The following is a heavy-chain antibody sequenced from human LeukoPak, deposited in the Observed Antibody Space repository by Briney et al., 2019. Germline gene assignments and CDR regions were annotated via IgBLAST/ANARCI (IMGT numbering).Heavy chain of an antibody. CDR1: GFTFSGSA. J-gene: IGHJ4*02. V-gene: IGHV3-23*01. Sequence: PGGSLRLSCAASGFTFSGSAMSWVRQAPGEGLEWVSLISYSGANSYYTDSVRGRFTISRDNSKDTLFLQMNSLRAEDTAIYYCARILGFTLDYWGQGTLVTVSS. CDR3: ARILGFTLDY. CDR2: ISYSGANS.